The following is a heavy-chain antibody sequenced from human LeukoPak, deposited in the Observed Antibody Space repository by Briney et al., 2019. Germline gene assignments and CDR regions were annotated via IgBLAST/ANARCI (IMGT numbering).Heavy chain of an antibody. Sequence: SETLSLTCTVSGGSISSYYWSWIRQPPGKGLEWIGYIYYSGSTNYNPSLKSRVTVSVDTSKNQFSLKLSSVTAADTAVYYCARRSIAADYYFDYWSQGTLVTVSS. CDR2: IYYSGST. CDR3: ARRSIAADYYFDY. J-gene: IGHJ4*02. CDR1: GGSISSYY. V-gene: IGHV4-59*12. D-gene: IGHD6-13*01.